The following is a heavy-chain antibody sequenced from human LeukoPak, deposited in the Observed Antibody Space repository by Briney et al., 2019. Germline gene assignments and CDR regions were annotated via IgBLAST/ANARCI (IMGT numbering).Heavy chain of an antibody. CDR3: ARDPQQLVQGRFDP. CDR1: GFTFSSYG. Sequence: PGGSLRLSCAASGFTFSSYGMNWVRQAPGKGLEWVSVISGSGGSTKYADSVKGRFTVSRDNSKNTLYLQMNSLRAEDTAVYYCARDPQQLVQGRFDPWGQGTLVTVSS. J-gene: IGHJ5*02. D-gene: IGHD6-13*01. CDR2: ISGSGGST. V-gene: IGHV3-23*01.